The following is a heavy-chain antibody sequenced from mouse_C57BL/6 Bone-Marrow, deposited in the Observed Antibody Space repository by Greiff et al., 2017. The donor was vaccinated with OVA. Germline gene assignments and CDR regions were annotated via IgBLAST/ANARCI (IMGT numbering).Heavy chain of an antibody. Sequence: DVQLQESGPELVKPGASVKISCKASGYSFTGYYMHWVKQSHGNILDWIGYIYPYNGVSSYNQKFKGKATLTVDKSSSTAYMELRSLTSEDSAVYYCAPSRIYDGYYFDYWGQGTTLTVSS. CDR2: IYPYNGVS. D-gene: IGHD2-3*01. CDR3: APSRIYDGYYFDY. J-gene: IGHJ2*01. V-gene: IGHV1-31*01. CDR1: GYSFTGYY.